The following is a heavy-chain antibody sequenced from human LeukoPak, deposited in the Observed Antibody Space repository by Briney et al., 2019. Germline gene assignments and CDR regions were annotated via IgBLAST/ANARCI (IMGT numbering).Heavy chain of an antibody. CDR1: GYTFTSYG. D-gene: IGHD2-15*01. CDR3: ARAGGSKYCSGGSCYKNWFDP. CDR2: ISAYNGNT. J-gene: IGHJ5*02. V-gene: IGHV1-18*01. Sequence: ASVKVSCKASGYTFTSYGISWVRQAPGQGLEWMGWISAYNGNTNYAQKLQGRVTMTTDTSTSTAYMELRSLRSDDTAVYYCARAGGSKYCSGGSCYKNWFDPWGQGTLVTVSS.